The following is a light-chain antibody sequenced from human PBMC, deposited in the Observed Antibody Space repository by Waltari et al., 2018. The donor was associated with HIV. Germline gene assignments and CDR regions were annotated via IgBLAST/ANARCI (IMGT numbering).Light chain of an antibody. CDR3: QHYYSYPYT. V-gene: IGKV1-NL1*01. CDR1: QGISNS. Sequence: DIQMTQSPSSLSASVGDRVTLTCRASQGISNSLEWYQQKPGKAPKLLLYGASTLESGVPSRFSGSGSGTDYTLTISSLQPEDFATYYCQHYYSYPYTFGQGTKVEIK. CDR2: GAS. J-gene: IGKJ2*01.